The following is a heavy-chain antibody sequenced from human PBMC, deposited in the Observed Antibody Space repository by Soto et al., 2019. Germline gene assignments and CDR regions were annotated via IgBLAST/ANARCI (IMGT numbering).Heavy chain of an antibody. CDR2: IYYSGST. D-gene: IGHD4-17*01. CDR3: ARHVTRMTYGDSRVDDAFDI. V-gene: IGHV4-39*01. CDR1: GGSISSSSYY. J-gene: IGHJ3*02. Sequence: QLQLQESGPGLVKPSETLSLTCTVSGGSISSSSYYWGWIRQPPGKGLEWIGSIYYSGSTYYNPSLKSRVHISVDASKNQFSRKLSSVTAADTAVYYCARHVTRMTYGDSRVDDAFDIWGQGTMVTVSS.